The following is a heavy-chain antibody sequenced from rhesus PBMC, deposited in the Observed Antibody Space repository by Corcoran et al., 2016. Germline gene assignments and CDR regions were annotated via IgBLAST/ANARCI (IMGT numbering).Heavy chain of an antibody. CDR1: GLSLTTSGMG. Sequence: QVTLKESCPARVKPTQTLTLPCTFSGLSLTTSGMGVGWIRQPPGKALEWLALIYWGDDKGYRTSLKSRLTTPNDTSKKPVVLTITDMAAAAAASYYCARGVCWTTGSGFDVWGPGVLVTVSS. V-gene: IGHV2-174*01. J-gene: IGHJ5-1*01. CDR3: ARGVCWTTGSGFDV. CDR2: IYWGDDK. D-gene: IGHD2-21*01.